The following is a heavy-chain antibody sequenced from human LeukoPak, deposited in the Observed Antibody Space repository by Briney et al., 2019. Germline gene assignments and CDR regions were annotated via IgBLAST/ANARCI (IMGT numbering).Heavy chain of an antibody. V-gene: IGHV4-34*01. CDR2: INRSGST. J-gene: IGHJ4*02. CDR1: GGSFSGYY. Sequence: SETLSLTCAVYGGSFSGYYWSWIRQPPGKGLEWIGEINRSGSTNYNPSLKSRVTISVDTSRNQFSLKLSSVTAADTAVYYCARRRYSSYFDYWGQGTLVTVSS. D-gene: IGHD6-13*01. CDR3: ARRRYSSYFDY.